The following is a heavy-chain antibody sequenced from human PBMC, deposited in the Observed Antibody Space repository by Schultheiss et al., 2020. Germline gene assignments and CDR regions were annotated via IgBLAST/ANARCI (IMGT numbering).Heavy chain of an antibody. D-gene: IGHD2-15*01. CDR1: GFTFSNAW. CDR2: ISGSGGST. J-gene: IGHJ4*02. V-gene: IGHV3-21*06. CDR3: ARRYCSGGSCYSFDY. Sequence: GGSLRLSCAASGFTFSNAWMSWVRQAPGKGLEWVSAISGSGGSTYYADSVKGRFTISRDNAKNSLYLQMNSLRDEDTAVYYCARRYCSGGSCYSFDYWGQGTLVTVSS.